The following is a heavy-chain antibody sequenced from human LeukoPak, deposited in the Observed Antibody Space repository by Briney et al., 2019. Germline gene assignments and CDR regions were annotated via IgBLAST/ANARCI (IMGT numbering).Heavy chain of an antibody. CDR1: GYTFTSYG. CDR2: ISAYNGNT. CDR3: ARDRRYYYDSSGYHDYYYGMDV. V-gene: IGHV1-18*01. J-gene: IGHJ6*02. Sequence: ASVKVTCKASGYTFTSYGISWVRQAPGQGLEWMGWISAYNGNTNYAQKLQGRVTMTTDTSTSTAYMELRSLRSDDTAVYYCARDRRYYYDSSGYHDYYYGMDVWGQGTTVTVSS. D-gene: IGHD3-22*01.